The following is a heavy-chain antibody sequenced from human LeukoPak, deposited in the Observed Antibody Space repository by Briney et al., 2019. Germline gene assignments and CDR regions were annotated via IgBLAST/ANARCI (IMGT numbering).Heavy chain of an antibody. D-gene: IGHD3-10*01. V-gene: IGHV3-49*04. CDR2: ISSISFGGTA. CDR1: GFTFGDYT. Sequence: GLCQRLSCTASGFTFGDYTMTWVRQAPGKGLEWVGFISSISFGGTAEYAASVKGRFTISRDDSKSIAYLQMNSLKTEDTAVYYCTRDGSGSYSLGSLLDYWGQGTLVTVSS. J-gene: IGHJ4*02. CDR3: TRDGSGSYSLGSLLDY.